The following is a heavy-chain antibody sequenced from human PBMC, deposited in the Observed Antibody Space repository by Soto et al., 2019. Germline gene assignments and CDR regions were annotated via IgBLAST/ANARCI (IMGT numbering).Heavy chain of an antibody. V-gene: IGHV1-69*06. J-gene: IGHJ6*02. CDR2: IIPIFGTA. CDR3: ASSDTSWGYYYYGMDV. D-gene: IGHD3-16*01. Sequence: QVQLVQSGAEVKKPGSSVKVSCKASGGTFSSYAISWVRQAPGQGLEWMGGIIPIFGTANYAQKFQGRVTITADKSTSTAYMELSRLRSEDTAVYYCASSDTSWGYYYYGMDVWGQGTTVTVSS. CDR1: GGTFSSYA.